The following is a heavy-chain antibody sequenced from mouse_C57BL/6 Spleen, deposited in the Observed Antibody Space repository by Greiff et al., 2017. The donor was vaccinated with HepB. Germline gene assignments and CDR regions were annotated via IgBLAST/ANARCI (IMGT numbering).Heavy chain of an antibody. Sequence: VQLQQPGAELVMPGASVKLSCKASGYTFTSYWMHWVKQRPGQGLEWIGELDPSDSYTNYNHKFKGKSTLTVDKSSSTAYMQLSSLTSEDSAVYYCARGAITTVVAPLDYWGQGTTLTVSS. D-gene: IGHD1-1*01. J-gene: IGHJ2*01. CDR2: LDPSDSYT. CDR3: ARGAITTVVAPLDY. CDR1: GYTFTSYW. V-gene: IGHV1-69*01.